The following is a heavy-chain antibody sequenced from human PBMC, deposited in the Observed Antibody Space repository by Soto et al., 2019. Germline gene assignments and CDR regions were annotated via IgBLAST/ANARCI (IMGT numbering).Heavy chain of an antibody. V-gene: IGHV4-39*01. CDR2: IYYSGST. J-gene: IGHJ4*02. CDR1: GGSISSGSFY. Sequence: SETLSLTCTVSGGSISSGSFYWGWIRQPPGKGLEWIASIYYSGSTYYNPSLKSRVTISVDTSKNQFSLKLSSVTAADTAVYYCARRREGSLYFDYWGQGTLVTVSS. D-gene: IGHD2-15*01. CDR3: ARRREGSLYFDY.